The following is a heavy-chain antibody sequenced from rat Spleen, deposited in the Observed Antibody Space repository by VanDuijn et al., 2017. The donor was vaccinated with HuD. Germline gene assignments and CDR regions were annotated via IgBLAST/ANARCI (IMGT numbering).Heavy chain of an antibody. CDR2: ISPSGGST. D-gene: IGHD5-1*01. Sequence: EVQLVESGGGLVQPGNSLTLSCAASGLTFNYYGMHWIRQAPTKGLEWVASISPSGGSTYYRDSVKGRFTLSRDNAKNTQYLQMDSLRSDDTATYYCARHGASSTGSSFDYWGQGVMVTVSS. J-gene: IGHJ2*01. V-gene: IGHV5-19*01. CDR3: ARHGASSTGSSFDY. CDR1: GLTFNYYG.